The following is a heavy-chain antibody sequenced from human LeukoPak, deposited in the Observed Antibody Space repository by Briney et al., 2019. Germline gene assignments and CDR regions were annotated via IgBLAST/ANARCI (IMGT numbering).Heavy chain of an antibody. Sequence: GRSLRLSCAASGFTFSSYAMSWDRHASGKGREWDSAIRGSGGSTYYADSVEGRFTISRDNSKNTLYLQMNSLRAEETAVYYCVGSCYSQPYYFDYWGQGTLVTVSS. V-gene: IGHV3-23*01. CDR2: IRGSGGST. CDR1: GFTFSSYA. J-gene: IGHJ4*02. D-gene: IGHD2-15*01. CDR3: VGSCYSQPYYFDY.